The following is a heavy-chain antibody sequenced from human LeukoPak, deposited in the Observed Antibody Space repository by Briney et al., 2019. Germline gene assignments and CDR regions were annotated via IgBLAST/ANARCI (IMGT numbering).Heavy chain of an antibody. D-gene: IGHD3-3*01. CDR2: INHSGST. CDR3: ARKRSYDFWSGYKYYYYYYMDV. J-gene: IGHJ6*03. CDR1: GGSFSGYY. Sequence: SETLSLTCAVYGGSFSGYYWSWIRQPPGKGLEWIGEINHSGSTNYNPSLKSRVTISVDTSKNQFSLKLSSVTAADTAVYYCARKRSYDFWSGYKYYYYYYMDVWGQGTTVTVSS. V-gene: IGHV4-34*01.